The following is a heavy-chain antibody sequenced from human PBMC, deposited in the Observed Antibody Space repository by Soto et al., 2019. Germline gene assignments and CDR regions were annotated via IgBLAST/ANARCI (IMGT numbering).Heavy chain of an antibody. Sequence: QVQLQESGPGLVKPSETLSLTCTVSGGSISSYYWSWIRQPPGKGLEWIGYIYYSGSTNYNPSLTGRVPGSVATSQTQFSLRLSSVTAADTAVYYCARAWGRVFDYWGQGTLVTVSS. V-gene: IGHV4-59*01. CDR2: IYYSGST. D-gene: IGHD3-16*01. CDR1: GGSISSYY. CDR3: ARAWGRVFDY. J-gene: IGHJ4*02.